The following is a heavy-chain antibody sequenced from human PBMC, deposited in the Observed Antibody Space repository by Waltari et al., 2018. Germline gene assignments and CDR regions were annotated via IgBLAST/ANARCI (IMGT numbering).Heavy chain of an antibody. D-gene: IGHD6-19*01. CDR1: GFTLGDYA. Sequence: EVQLVESGGGLVQPGRSLRLSCTGSGFTLGDYAVSWCRQAPGKGLEWVGLIRSTVYGGTTEYAASVKDRFTISRDDSKSFAYLQMNSLKTEDTAVYYCTRGHSAWSSSVDYWGQGTLVTVSS. CDR2: IRSTVYGGTT. J-gene: IGHJ4*02. CDR3: TRGHSAWSSSVDY. V-gene: IGHV3-49*03.